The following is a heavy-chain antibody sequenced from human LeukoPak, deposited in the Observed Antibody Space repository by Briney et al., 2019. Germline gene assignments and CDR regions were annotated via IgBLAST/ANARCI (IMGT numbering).Heavy chain of an antibody. CDR2: IYTSGST. D-gene: IGHD3-9*01. V-gene: IGHV4-61*02. Sequence: SETLSLTCTVSGGSISSGSYYWSWIRQPAGKGLEWIGRIYTSGSTNYNPSLRSRVTMSVDTSKNQLSLKLSSVTAADTAVYYCARHVLRYFDRFDPWGQGTLVTVSS. J-gene: IGHJ5*02. CDR1: GGSISSGSYY. CDR3: ARHVLRYFDRFDP.